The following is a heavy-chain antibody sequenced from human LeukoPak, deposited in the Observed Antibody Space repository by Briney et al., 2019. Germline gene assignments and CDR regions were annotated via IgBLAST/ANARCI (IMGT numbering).Heavy chain of an antibody. CDR3: AVYSSSSNYFDY. V-gene: IGHV3-11*01. CDR2: ISSSGSTI. D-gene: IGHD6-6*01. CDR1: GFTFSDYY. J-gene: IGHJ4*02. Sequence: GRSLRLSCAASGFTFSDYYMSWIRQAPGKGLERVSYISSSGSTIYYADSVKGRFTISRDNAKNSLYLQMNSLRAEDTAVYYCAVYSSSSNYFDYWGQGTLVTVSS.